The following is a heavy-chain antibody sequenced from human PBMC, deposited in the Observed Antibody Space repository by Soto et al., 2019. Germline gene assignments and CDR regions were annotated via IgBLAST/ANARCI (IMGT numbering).Heavy chain of an antibody. CDR2: ISYDGSNK. V-gene: IGHV3-30*18. D-gene: IGHD6-25*01. CDR3: AKESQRLAFDP. CDR1: GFTFSSDG. J-gene: IGHJ5*02. Sequence: QLVESGGGVVQPGRSLRLSCVASGFTFSSDGMHWVRQAPGKGLAWVAAISYDGSNKYYADSVRGRFTISRDNSKNTLYLQMNSLRTEDTALYYCAKESQRLAFDPWGQGTLVTVFS.